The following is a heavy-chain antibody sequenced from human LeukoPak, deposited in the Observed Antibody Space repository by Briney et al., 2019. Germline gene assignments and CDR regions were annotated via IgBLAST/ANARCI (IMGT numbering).Heavy chain of an antibody. V-gene: IGHV4-39*07. Sequence: SETLSLTCTVSGGSISSSSYYWSWIRQPPGKGLEWIGEINHSGSTNYNPSLKSRVTISVDTSKNQFSLKLSSVTAADTAVYYCARDDSRCSSTSCTSRNWFDPWGQGTLVTVSS. J-gene: IGHJ5*02. CDR1: GGSISSSSYY. CDR3: ARDDSRCSSTSCTSRNWFDP. CDR2: INHSGST. D-gene: IGHD2-2*01.